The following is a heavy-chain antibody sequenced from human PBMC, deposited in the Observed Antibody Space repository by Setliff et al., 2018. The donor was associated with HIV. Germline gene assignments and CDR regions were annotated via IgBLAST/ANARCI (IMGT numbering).Heavy chain of an antibody. J-gene: IGHJ6*03. Sequence: SETLSLTCTVSGGSIGIRSYFWGWIRQPPGKGLEWIGYIYYSGSTNYNPSLKSRVTISIDTSKNQCSLKLSSVTAAYTAVYYCARGLVVVTDSDYDTNYYYYYYMDVWGKGTTVTVSS. CDR2: IYYSGST. CDR3: ARGLVVVTDSDYDTNYYYYYYMDV. D-gene: IGHD5-12*01. V-gene: IGHV4-61*05. CDR1: GGSIGIRSYF.